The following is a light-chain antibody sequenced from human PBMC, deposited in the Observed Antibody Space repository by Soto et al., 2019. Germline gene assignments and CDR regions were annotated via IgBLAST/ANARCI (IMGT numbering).Light chain of an antibody. CDR2: EVN. CDR3: SSSAGTKNMV. J-gene: IGLJ2*01. V-gene: IGLV2-8*01. CDR1: SSDVGTSKY. Sequence: QSVLTQPPSASGSPGQSVTISCTGTSSDVGTSKYVSWYRQHPGKAPKLLIYEVNKRPSGVPDRFSGSKSGITASLTVSGLQAEDEADYYCSSSAGTKNMVFGGGTKVTVL.